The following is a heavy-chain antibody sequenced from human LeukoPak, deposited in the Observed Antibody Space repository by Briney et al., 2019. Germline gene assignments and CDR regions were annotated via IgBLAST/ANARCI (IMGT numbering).Heavy chain of an antibody. J-gene: IGHJ4*02. Sequence: GGSLRLSCAASGFTFDDYTMHWVRQAPGKGLEWVSAISGSGGSTYYADSVKGRFTISRDNSKNTLYLQMNSLRAEDTAVYYCAKKRLLWFGELPPPGAVEYWGQGTLVTVSS. D-gene: IGHD3-10*01. V-gene: IGHV3-23*01. CDR2: ISGSGGST. CDR3: AKKRLLWFGELPPPGAVEY. CDR1: GFTFDDYT.